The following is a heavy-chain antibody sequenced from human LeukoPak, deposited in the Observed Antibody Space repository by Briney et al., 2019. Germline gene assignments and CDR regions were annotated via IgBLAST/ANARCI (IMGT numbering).Heavy chain of an antibody. Sequence: SETLSLTCTVYGGSFSGYFRSWIRQHPGKGLEWIGYIYYSGSTYCNPSLKSRVTISVDTSKNQFSLKLSSVTAADTAVYYCARDNGDYGVYWGQGTLVTVSS. J-gene: IGHJ4*02. D-gene: IGHD4-17*01. CDR3: ARDNGDYGVY. CDR2: IYYSGST. V-gene: IGHV4-31*03. CDR1: GGSFSGYF.